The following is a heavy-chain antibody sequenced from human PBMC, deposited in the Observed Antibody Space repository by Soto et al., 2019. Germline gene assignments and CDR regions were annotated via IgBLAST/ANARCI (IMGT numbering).Heavy chain of an antibody. J-gene: IGHJ4*02. CDR1: GFTFTSSA. D-gene: IGHD3-16*02. CDR2: IVVGSGNT. Sequence: SVKVSCKASGFTFTSSAVQWVRQARGQRLEWIGWIVVGSGNTNYAQKFQERVTITRDMSTSTAYMELSSLRSEDTAVYYCAAATYDYVWGSYRTFAYWGQGTLVTVSS. CDR3: AAATYDYVWGSYRTFAY. V-gene: IGHV1-58*01.